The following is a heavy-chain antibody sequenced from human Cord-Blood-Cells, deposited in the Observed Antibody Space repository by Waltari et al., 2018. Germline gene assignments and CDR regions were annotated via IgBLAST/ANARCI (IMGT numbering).Heavy chain of an antibody. CDR1: GYTFNGYS. Sequence: QVQLVPSGAEVKNPGASVKVSCKTSGYTFNGYSMHWVRQAPGQGLEWMGWFNPNSGGTNYAQKFQGRVTMTRDTSISTAYMELSRLRSDDTAVYYCAAYSSGWYGLYWGQGTLVTVSS. V-gene: IGHV1-2*02. D-gene: IGHD6-19*01. CDR3: AAYSSGWYGLY. J-gene: IGHJ4*02. CDR2: FNPNSGGT.